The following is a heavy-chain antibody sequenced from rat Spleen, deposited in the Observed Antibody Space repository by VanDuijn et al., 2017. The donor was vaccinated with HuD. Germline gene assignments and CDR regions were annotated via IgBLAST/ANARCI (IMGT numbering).Heavy chain of an antibody. CDR1: GFTFSSYW. CDR3: ARHLITMMVVITPFDY. CDR2: ITNTGGST. Sequence: EVQLVETGGGLVQPGRSLKLSCVASGFTFSSYWMYWIRQAPGKGLEWVASITNTGGSTYYPDSVKGRFTISRDIAKSTLYLQMNSLRSEDTATYYCARHLITMMVVITPFDYWGQGVMVTVSS. D-gene: IGHD1-12*02. J-gene: IGHJ2*01. V-gene: IGHV5-31*01.